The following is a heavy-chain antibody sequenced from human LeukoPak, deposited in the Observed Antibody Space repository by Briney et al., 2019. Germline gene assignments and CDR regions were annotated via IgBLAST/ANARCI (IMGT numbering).Heavy chain of an antibody. CDR2: IVVGSGNT. CDR3: AAVALTPRIAVAGGY. CDR1: GFTFTSSA. V-gene: IGHV1-58*02. D-gene: IGHD6-19*01. J-gene: IGHJ4*02. Sequence: SVKVSCKASGFTFTSSAMQWVRQARGQRLEWIGWIVVGSGNTNYAQKFQERVTITRDMSTNTAYMELSSLRSEDTAVYYCAAVALTPRIAVAGGYWGQGTLVTVSS.